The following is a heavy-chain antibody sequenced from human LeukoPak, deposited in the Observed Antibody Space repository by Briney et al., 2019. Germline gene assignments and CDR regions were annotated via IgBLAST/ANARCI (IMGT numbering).Heavy chain of an antibody. CDR2: ISYDGSNK. CDR1: GFTFSSYA. J-gene: IGHJ4*02. D-gene: IGHD3-22*01. V-gene: IGHV3-30*04. Sequence: GGSLRLSCAASGFTFSSYAMHWVRQAPGKGLEWVAVISYDGSNKYYADSVKGRFTISRDNSKNTLFLQMSSLTAGDTAVYYCAKSAYYDSSGFYREYYFDHWGQGTLVTVSS. CDR3: AKSAYYDSSGFYREYYFDH.